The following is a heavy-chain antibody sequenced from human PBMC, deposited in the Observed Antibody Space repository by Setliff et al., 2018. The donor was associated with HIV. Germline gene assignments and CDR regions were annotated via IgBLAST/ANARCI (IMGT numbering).Heavy chain of an antibody. Sequence: PGESLKISCVGSEYAFSNYWIGWVRQMPGKGLEWMGIIYPGVSDTRYSPSFQGQVTISVDNSTNTAFRQWTSLRASDTAMYYCTRLWHENWGGVDYWGQGTLVTVSS. V-gene: IGHV5-51*01. D-gene: IGHD3-16*01. CDR2: IYPGVSDT. CDR3: TRLWHENWGGVDY. J-gene: IGHJ4*02. CDR1: EYAFSNYW.